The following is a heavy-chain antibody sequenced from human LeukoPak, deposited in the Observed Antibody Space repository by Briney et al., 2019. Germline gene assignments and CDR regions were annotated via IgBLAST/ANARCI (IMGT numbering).Heavy chain of an antibody. CDR3: QAGSGLFILP. J-gene: IGHJ4*02. D-gene: IGHD3/OR15-3a*01. CDR2: IYHSGST. Sequence: SATLSLTCTVSGYSITSGYYWCCIRQPPGQGLEWIGSIYHSGSTSYPPSLKSPVTISVDTSKNQVSLRLTYVTAADTAVYARQAGSGLFILPGGQGTLVTVSS. V-gene: IGHV4-38-2*02. CDR1: GYSITSGYY.